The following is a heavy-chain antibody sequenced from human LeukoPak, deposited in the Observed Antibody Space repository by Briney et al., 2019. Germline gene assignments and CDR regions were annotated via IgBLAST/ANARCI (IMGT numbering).Heavy chain of an antibody. J-gene: IGHJ6*02. CDR3: ARVGCSSTSCYTGLNYYYGMDV. CDR2: IYYSGST. Sequence: SQTLSLTRTVSGGSISSGGYYWSWIRQHPGKGLEWIGYIYYSGSTYYNPSLKSRVTISVDTSKNQFSLKLSSVTAADTAVYYCARVGCSSTSCYTGLNYYYGMDVWGQGTTVTVSS. D-gene: IGHD2-2*02. V-gene: IGHV4-31*03. CDR1: GGSISSGGYY.